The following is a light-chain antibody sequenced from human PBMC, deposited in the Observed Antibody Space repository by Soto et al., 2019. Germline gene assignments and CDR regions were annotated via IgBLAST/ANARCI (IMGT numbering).Light chain of an antibody. V-gene: IGKV1-27*01. Sequence: DFQMTQSPSSLSASVGDRVTITCRASQGINNYLAWYQQKPGKVPKLLIYGASSLQSGVTSRFSGSGSGTDFTLTISNLQPEDVATSYCQKHNGAPFTFGPGTKVDIK. CDR3: QKHNGAPFT. J-gene: IGKJ3*01. CDR1: QGINNY. CDR2: GAS.